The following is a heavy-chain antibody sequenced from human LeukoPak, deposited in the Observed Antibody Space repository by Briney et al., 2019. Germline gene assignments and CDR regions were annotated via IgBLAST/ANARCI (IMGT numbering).Heavy chain of an antibody. Sequence: GGSLRLSCAASGFTVSSNYMSWVRQGQGKGLEWVSVIYSGGSTYYADSVMGRFTISRDNSKNTLYLQMNSLRAEDTAVYYCARDCGGDCSDGFDIWGQGTMVTVSS. CDR3: ARDCGGDCSDGFDI. D-gene: IGHD2-21*02. V-gene: IGHV3-53*01. CDR2: IYSGGST. J-gene: IGHJ3*02. CDR1: GFTVSSNY.